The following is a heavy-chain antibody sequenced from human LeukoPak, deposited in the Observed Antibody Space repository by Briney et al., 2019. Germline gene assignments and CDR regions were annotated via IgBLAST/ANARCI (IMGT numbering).Heavy chain of an antibody. D-gene: IGHD3-9*01. J-gene: IGHJ4*02. CDR1: GGSISSYY. CDR2: IYYSGST. V-gene: IGHV4-59*01. Sequence: PSETLSLTCTVSGGSISSYYWSWIRQPPGKGLEWIGYIYYSGSTNYNPSLKSRVTISVDTSKNQFSLKLSSVTAADTAVYYCAREYDWLSGRYFDYWGQGTLVTVSS. CDR3: AREYDWLSGRYFDY.